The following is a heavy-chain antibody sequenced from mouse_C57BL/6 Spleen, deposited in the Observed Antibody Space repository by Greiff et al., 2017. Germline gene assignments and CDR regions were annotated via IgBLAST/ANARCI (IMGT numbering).Heavy chain of an antibody. V-gene: IGHV5-4*01. Sequence: EVHLVESGGGLVKPGGSLKLSCAASGFTFSSYAMSWVRQTPEKRLEWVATISDGGSYTYYPDNVKGRFTISRDHAKNNLYLQMSHLKSEDTAMYYCARTGYFDVWGTGTTVTVSS. CDR3: ARTGYFDV. CDR2: ISDGGSYT. J-gene: IGHJ1*03. CDR1: GFTFSSYA.